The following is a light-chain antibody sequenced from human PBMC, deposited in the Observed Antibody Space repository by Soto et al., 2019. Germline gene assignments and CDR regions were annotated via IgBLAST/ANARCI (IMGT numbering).Light chain of an antibody. Sequence: DVVMAQSPLSLPVTLGQPASISCRSNQSLGYGDGNTYLSWMQQRPGQTPRRLIYQVSKRDFGVPGRFSGSGSGTDFTLKISRVEAEDVGVYYCVQGTHWPPTVGRGTGLEIK. CDR3: VQGTHWPPT. CDR2: QVS. J-gene: IGKJ5*01. V-gene: IGKV2-30*01. CDR1: QSLGYGDGNTY.